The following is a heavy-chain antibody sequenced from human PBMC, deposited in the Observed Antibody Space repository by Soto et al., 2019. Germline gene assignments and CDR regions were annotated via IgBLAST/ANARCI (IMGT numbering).Heavy chain of an antibody. CDR2: IYPGDSDT. CDR1: GYSFTSYW. CDR3: AVITYYYDSSGTRGEAFDI. V-gene: IGHV5-51*01. D-gene: IGHD3-22*01. J-gene: IGHJ3*02. Sequence: EVQLVQSGAEVKKPGESLQISCKGSGYSFTSYWIGWVRQMPGKGLEWMGIIYPGDSDTRYSPSFQGQVTISADKSISTAYLQWSSLKASDTAMYYCAVITYYYDSSGTRGEAFDIWGQGTMVTVSS.